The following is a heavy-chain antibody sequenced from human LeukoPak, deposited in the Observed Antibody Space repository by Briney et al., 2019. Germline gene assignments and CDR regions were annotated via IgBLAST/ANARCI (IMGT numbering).Heavy chain of an antibody. V-gene: IGHV3-66*01. Sequence: GGSLRLSCAASGFTVSSNYVSWVRQAPGKGLEWVSVIYSGGSTYYADSVKGRFTISRDNSKNTLYLQMNSLRAEDTAVYYCARGPEMATISDWGQGTLVTVSS. D-gene: IGHD5-24*01. CDR3: ARGPEMATISD. CDR2: IYSGGST. CDR1: GFTVSSNY. J-gene: IGHJ4*02.